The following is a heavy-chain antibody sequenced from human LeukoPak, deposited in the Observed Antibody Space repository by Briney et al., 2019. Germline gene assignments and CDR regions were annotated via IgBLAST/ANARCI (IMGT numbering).Heavy chain of an antibody. Sequence: GGSLRLSCAASGFTFSSYAMHWVRQAPGKGLEWVAVISYDGSNKYYADSVKGRFTISRDNSENTMYLQMNSLRAEDTAVYYCAKSSSYDILTGYQFYFHYWGQGTLVTVSS. CDR1: GFTFSSYA. V-gene: IGHV3-30-3*02. CDR3: AKSSSYDILTGYQFYFHY. J-gene: IGHJ4*02. D-gene: IGHD3-9*01. CDR2: ISYDGSNK.